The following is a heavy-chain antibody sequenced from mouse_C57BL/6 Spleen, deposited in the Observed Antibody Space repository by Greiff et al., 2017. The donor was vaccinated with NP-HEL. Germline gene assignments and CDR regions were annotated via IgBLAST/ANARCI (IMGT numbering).Heavy chain of an antibody. Sequence: QVQLQQPGAELVRPGSSVKLSCKASGYTFTSYWMDWVKLRPGQGLEWIGNIYPSDSETHYNQKFKDKATLTVDKSSSTAYMQLSSLTSEDSAVYYCARDYYGSSAYWGQGTLVTVSA. CDR2: IYPSDSET. D-gene: IGHD1-1*01. CDR1: GYTFTSYW. CDR3: ARDYYGSSAY. J-gene: IGHJ3*01. V-gene: IGHV1-61*01.